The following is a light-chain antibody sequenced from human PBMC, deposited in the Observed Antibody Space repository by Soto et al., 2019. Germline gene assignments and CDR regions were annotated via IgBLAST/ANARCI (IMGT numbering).Light chain of an antibody. Sequence: QSVLTQPPSASGSPGQSVTISCTGTKNNIGVYDFVSWYQHHPGKAPRLIIYEVVQRPSGVPDRFSGSKSGNTASLTVSGLQAADHADYLCKSSAGSNTYVFGSGTKVTVL. CDR2: EVV. CDR1: KNNIGVYDF. V-gene: IGLV2-8*01. CDR3: KSSAGSNTYV. J-gene: IGLJ1*01.